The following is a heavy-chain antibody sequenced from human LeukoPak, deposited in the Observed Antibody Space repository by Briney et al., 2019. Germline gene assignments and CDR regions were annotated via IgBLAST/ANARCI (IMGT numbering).Heavy chain of an antibody. CDR1: GFTFSSYG. D-gene: IGHD1-26*01. CDR2: ISYDGSNK. J-gene: IGHJ4*02. V-gene: IGHV3-30*18. Sequence: GRSLRLSCAASGFTFSSYGMHWVRQAPGKGLEGVAVISYDGSNKYYADSVKGRFTISRDNSKTTLYLQMNSLRAEDTAVYYCAKDGAYSGSYLAYWGQGTLVTVSS. CDR3: AKDGAYSGSYLAY.